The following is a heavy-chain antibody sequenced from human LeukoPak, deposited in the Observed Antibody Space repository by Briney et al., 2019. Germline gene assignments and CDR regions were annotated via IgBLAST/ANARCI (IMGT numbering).Heavy chain of an antibody. CDR3: ARGGIVVAVYFDY. V-gene: IGHV4-38-2*02. J-gene: IGHJ4*02. CDR2: GNHTGSP. Sequence: PSDTLSLTCILSGHSISNDYYWGWVRQPPGKGLERVGSGNHTGSPYYNPSLKSRVIISVDTSKNHLSLRLRSVTAADTAVYYCARGGIVVAVYFDYWGKGTLLTVSS. CDR1: GHSISNDYY. D-gene: IGHD2-21*01.